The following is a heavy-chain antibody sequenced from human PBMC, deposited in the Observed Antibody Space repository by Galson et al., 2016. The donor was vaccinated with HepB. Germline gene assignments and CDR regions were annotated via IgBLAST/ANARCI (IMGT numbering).Heavy chain of an antibody. CDR2: IFSGGTT. CDR1: GFTVGNTY. Sequence: LRLSCAASGFTVGNTYMSWVRQFPGKGLECVSVIFSGGTTFYADSVMGRFPISRDNSKNTLYLQMRNLRTEDSALYYCARDSGYNEHGGFDDWGQGTLVTVSS. J-gene: IGHJ4*02. V-gene: IGHV3-66*02. CDR3: ARDSGYNEHGGFDD. D-gene: IGHD5-24*01.